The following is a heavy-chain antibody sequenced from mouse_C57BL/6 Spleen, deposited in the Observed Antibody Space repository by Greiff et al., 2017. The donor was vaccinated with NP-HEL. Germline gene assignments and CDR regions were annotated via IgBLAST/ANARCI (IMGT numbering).Heavy chain of an antibody. V-gene: IGHV1-80*01. Sequence: QVQLQQSGAELVKPGASVKISCKASGYAFSSYWMNWVKQRPGKGLEWIGQIYPGDGDTNYTGKFKGKATLTADKSSSTAYMQLSSLTSEDSAVYYCARGAQPSNPRGIAYWGQGTLVTVSA. D-gene: IGHD2-10*02. CDR3: ARGAQPSNPRGIAY. CDR1: GYAFSSYW. J-gene: IGHJ3*01. CDR2: IYPGDGDT.